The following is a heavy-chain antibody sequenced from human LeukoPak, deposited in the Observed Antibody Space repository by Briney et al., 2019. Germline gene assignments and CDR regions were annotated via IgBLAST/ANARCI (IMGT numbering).Heavy chain of an antibody. V-gene: IGHV3-23*01. CDR1: GFTFSSYA. CDR3: AKDPSGGFWSGYYVDY. D-gene: IGHD3-3*01. CDR2: ISPSGDST. Sequence: GGSLRLSCTASGFTFSSYAMSWVRQAPGKGLEWVSAISPSGDSTYYADSVKGRFTISRDNSKNTLYLQMNSLRAEDTAVYYCAKDPSGGFWSGYYVDYWGQGTLVTVSS. J-gene: IGHJ4*02.